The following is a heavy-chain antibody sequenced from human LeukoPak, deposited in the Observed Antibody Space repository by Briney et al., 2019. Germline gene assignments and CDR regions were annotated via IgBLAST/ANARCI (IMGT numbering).Heavy chain of an antibody. CDR2: IIPIFGTA. J-gene: IGHJ3*02. D-gene: IGHD3-22*01. V-gene: IGHV1-69*06. CDR1: GGTLSSYA. Sequence: SVKVSCKASGGTLSSYAISWVRQAPGQGLEWMGGIIPIFGTANYAQKFQGRVTITADKSTSTAYMELSSLRSEDTAVYYCVLFVYYDSSGYSSTDAFDIWGQGTMVTVCS. CDR3: VLFVYYDSSGYSSTDAFDI.